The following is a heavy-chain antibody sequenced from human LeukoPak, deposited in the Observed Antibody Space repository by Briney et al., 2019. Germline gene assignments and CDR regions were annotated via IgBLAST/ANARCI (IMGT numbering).Heavy chain of an antibody. CDR2: IDCGAGDT. CDR3: VRDPREPANDLDY. CDR1: GYSFTAHY. J-gene: IGHJ4*01. Sequence: ASVKVSCKTSGYSFTAHYIHWVRQAPGQALQWLAYIDCGAGDTNYAQPFQGRVTVTRDKSINTAYLELSSLTFDDTAIYYCVRDPREPANDLDYWGRGTLVTVSS. D-gene: IGHD1-1*01. V-gene: IGHV1-2*02.